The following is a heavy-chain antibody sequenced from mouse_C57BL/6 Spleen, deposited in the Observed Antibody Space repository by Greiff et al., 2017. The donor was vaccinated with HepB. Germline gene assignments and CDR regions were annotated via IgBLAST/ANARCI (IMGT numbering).Heavy chain of an antibody. D-gene: IGHD1-2*01. CDR1: GYSITSGYG. J-gene: IGHJ2*01. V-gene: IGHV3-2*02. CDR3: ARTARIKY. CDR2: ISYSGST. Sequence: DVQLQESGPGLVKPSQSLSLTCTVTGYSITSGYGWNWIRQFPGNKLEWMGYISYSGSTNYNPSLKSRISITRDTSKNQFFLQLNSLTTEDTATYYCARTARIKYWGQGTTLTGSS.